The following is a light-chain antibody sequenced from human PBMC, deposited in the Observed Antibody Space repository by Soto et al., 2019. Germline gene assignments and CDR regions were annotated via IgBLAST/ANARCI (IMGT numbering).Light chain of an antibody. CDR3: QHYNNWPPAWT. V-gene: IGKV3-15*01. Sequence: EIVMTQSPATVSVSPGERATLSCRASQSVRNNLAWYQQKPGQAPRLLIYGASTRATGIPARFSGSGSGTEFTLTISSLQSEDFALYYCQHYNNWPPAWTFGQGTKVDI. J-gene: IGKJ1*01. CDR1: QSVRNN. CDR2: GAS.